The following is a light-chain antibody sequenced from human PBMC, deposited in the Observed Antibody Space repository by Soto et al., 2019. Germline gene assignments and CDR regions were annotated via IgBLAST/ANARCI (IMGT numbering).Light chain of an antibody. J-gene: IGKJ4*01. CDR2: DTS. V-gene: IGKV3-11*01. Sequence: EIVMTQSPATLSVSPGERATLSCRASQSVSRNLAWYQQKPGQAPRLLIYDTSTRATGIPARFSGSGSGTDFTLTISSLEPEDFAVYYCQQRSNWPQNTFGGGTKVDIK. CDR3: QQRSNWPQNT. CDR1: QSVSRN.